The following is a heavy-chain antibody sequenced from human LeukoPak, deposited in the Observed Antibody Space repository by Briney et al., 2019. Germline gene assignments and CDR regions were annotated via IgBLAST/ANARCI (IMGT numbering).Heavy chain of an antibody. D-gene: IGHD3-22*01. Sequence: GGSLRLSCAASGFTYHDYGMSWVRQATGKGLEWVSVINWNGGSTGYADSVKGRSTISRDNAKNTLYLQMNSLRAEDTALYHCARIHYDSSGYYFDYWGQGTLVTVSS. J-gene: IGHJ4*02. CDR3: ARIHYDSSGYYFDY. CDR1: GFTYHDYG. CDR2: INWNGGST. V-gene: IGHV3-20*01.